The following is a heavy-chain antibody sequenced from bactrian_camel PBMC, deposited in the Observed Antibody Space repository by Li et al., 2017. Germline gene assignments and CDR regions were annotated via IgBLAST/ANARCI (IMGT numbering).Heavy chain of an antibody. V-gene: IGHV3S53*01. CDR2: IGRDGAA. CDR1: GESYSTEC. CDR3: AAASPGTYCSGGHLAAFGY. Sequence: HVQLVESGGGLVQPGGSLRLSCVASGESYSTECMGWFRQPPGKEREGVAAIGRDGAATYADSVKGRFTISKDNAKNTLYLQMNSLKPEDTAMYYCAAASPGTYCSGGHLAAFGYRGQGTQVTVS. D-gene: IGHD2*01. J-gene: IGHJ6*01.